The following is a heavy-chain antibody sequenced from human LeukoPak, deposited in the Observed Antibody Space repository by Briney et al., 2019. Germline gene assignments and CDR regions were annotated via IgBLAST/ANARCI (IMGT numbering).Heavy chain of an antibody. Sequence: SGGSLRLSCAASGFTFSSYGMHWVRQAPGKGLEWVAVISYDGSNKYYADSVKGRFTISRDNSKNTLYLQMNSLRAEDTAVYYCAKASSSSWYYYYYMDVWGKGTTVTVSS. J-gene: IGHJ6*03. CDR1: GFTFSSYG. V-gene: IGHV3-30*18. D-gene: IGHD6-6*01. CDR3: AKASSSSWYYYYYMDV. CDR2: ISYDGSNK.